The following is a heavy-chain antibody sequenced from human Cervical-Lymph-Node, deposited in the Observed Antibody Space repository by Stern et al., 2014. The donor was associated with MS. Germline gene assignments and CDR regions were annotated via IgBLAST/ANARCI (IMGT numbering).Heavy chain of an antibody. CDR3: ARDNGGWSVDS. CDR2: INPGGGST. V-gene: IGHV1-46*01. Sequence: VQLVQSGAEVKKPGASVKVSCKAFGYTFTSNKMHWVRQAPGQGLEWMGIINPGGGSTRYAQKLQGRVTMTRDTSTSTVYMELTSPRSEDTAVYSCARDNGGWSVDSWGQGTLVIVSS. J-gene: IGHJ4*02. D-gene: IGHD6-19*01. CDR1: GYTFTSNK.